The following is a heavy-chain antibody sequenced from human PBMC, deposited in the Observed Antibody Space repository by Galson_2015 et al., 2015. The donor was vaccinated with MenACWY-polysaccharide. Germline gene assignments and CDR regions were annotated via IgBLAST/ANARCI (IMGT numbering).Heavy chain of an antibody. J-gene: IGHJ5*01. V-gene: IGHV4-61*01. CDR3: AREPTYSGSFGWFDS. CDR1: GASVSSTTDY. Sequence: ETLSLTCTVSGASVSSTTDYWSWLRQPPGKGLEWIGFMSSNGGANRNPSLKSRVTISIDTSKNQFSLRLNSVTAADTAMYHCAREPTYSGSFGWFDSWGQGTLVTVSP. D-gene: IGHD1-26*01. CDR2: MSSNGGA.